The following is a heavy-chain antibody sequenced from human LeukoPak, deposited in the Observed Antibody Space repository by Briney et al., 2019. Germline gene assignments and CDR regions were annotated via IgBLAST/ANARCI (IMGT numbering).Heavy chain of an antibody. CDR1: GFTFNDYY. J-gene: IGHJ4*02. CDR2: IDNSDTTI. Sequence: PGGSLRLSCAASGFTFNDYYMSWIRQAPGKGLEWVSYIDNSDTTIYCAHSVKGRFTISRDNANNSLYLQMNSLRAEDTAVYYCARRKHSSGWSPNEYYFDYWGQGTLVTVSS. CDR3: ARRKHSSGWSPNEYYFDY. D-gene: IGHD6-13*01. V-gene: IGHV3-11*01.